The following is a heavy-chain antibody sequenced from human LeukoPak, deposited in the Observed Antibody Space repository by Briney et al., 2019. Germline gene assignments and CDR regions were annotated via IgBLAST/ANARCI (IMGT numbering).Heavy chain of an antibody. D-gene: IGHD6-19*01. CDR3: VRMSSGWSRAFDI. CDR2: IYSGGST. CDR1: GFTVSSNY. V-gene: IGHV3-66*02. J-gene: IGHJ3*02. Sequence: GGSLRLSCAASGFTVSSNYMSWVRQAPGKGLEWVSVIYSGGSTYYADSVKGRFTISRDNSKNTLYLQMNSLRAEDTAVYYCVRMSSGWSRAFDIWGQGTMVTVSS.